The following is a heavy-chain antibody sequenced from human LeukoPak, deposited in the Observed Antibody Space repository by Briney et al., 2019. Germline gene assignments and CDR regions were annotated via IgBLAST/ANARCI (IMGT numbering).Heavy chain of an antibody. CDR3: ARQDTSQALYAFDI. CDR1: GFTFSSYK. CDR2: LNENGIT. V-gene: IGHV3-74*01. Sequence: GGSLRLSCAASGFTFSSYKMYWVRQAQGKGLVWVSRLNENGITNYADSVKGRFAISSDNAKSTLFLQMNSLRVDDTAVYYCARQDTSQALYAFDIWGQGTMVTVSS. J-gene: IGHJ3*02. D-gene: IGHD2/OR15-2a*01.